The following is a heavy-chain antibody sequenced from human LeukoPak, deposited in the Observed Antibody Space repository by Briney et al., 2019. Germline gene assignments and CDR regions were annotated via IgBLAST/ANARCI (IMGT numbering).Heavy chain of an antibody. CDR2: IWYDGSNK. D-gene: IGHD3-22*01. V-gene: IGHV3-33*08. J-gene: IGHJ4*02. Sequence: PGGSLRLSCAASGFTFSGSTMNWVRQAPGKGLEWVAVIWYDGSNKYYADSVKGRFTISRDNSKNTLYLEMNSLRAEDTAVYYCARDYYYDSSGYWDYYFDYWGQGTLVSVSS. CDR1: GFTFSGST. CDR3: ARDYYYDSSGYWDYYFDY.